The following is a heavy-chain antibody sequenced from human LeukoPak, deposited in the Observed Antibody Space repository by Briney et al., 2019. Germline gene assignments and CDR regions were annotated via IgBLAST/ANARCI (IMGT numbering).Heavy chain of an antibody. V-gene: IGHV1-2*04. Sequence: GASVNVSCKASGYTFTGYYMHWVRQAPGQGLEWMGWINPNSGGTNYAQKFQGWVTMTRDTSISTAYMELSRLRSDDTAVYYCARGELYCSSTSCYSYYYYGMDVWGQGTTVTVSS. CDR3: ARGELYCSSTSCYSYYYYGMDV. CDR2: INPNSGGT. J-gene: IGHJ6*02. D-gene: IGHD2-2*01. CDR1: GYTFTGYY.